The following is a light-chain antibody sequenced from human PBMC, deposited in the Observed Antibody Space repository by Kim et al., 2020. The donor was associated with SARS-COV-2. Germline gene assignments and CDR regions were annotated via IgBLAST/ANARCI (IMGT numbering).Light chain of an antibody. V-gene: IGKV3-15*01. CDR3: QQYNNWPLT. J-gene: IGKJ4*01. Sequence: EIVMTQSPAPLSVSPGERATLSCRASQSVSSNLAWYQQKPGQPPRLLIYGASTRATGIPARFSGSGSGTEFTLTISSLQSEDFAVYYCQQYNNWPLTFGGGTKVDIK. CDR1: QSVSSN. CDR2: GAS.